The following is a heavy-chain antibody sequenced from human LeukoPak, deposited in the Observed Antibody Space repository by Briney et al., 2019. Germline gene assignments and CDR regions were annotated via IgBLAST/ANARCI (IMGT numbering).Heavy chain of an antibody. CDR3: ARDFATSYDFWSGYYVDY. V-gene: IGHV3-48*01. J-gene: IGHJ4*02. CDR1: GFTFSSYS. D-gene: IGHD3-3*01. Sequence: PGGSLSLSCAASGFTFSSYSVNWVRHAPGKGLEWVAYISSRSSNIYYGDSGKGRFTISRDNAKNSLYLRMNRLRAEDTAVYYCARDFATSYDFWSGYYVDYWGQGTLVTVSP. CDR2: ISSRSSNI.